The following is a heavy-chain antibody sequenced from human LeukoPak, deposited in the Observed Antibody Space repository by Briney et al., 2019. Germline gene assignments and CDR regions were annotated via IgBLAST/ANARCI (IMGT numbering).Heavy chain of an antibody. CDR1: GVSISSSDYY. D-gene: IGHD1-1*01. J-gene: IGHJ5*02. Sequence: SQTLSLTCTVSGVSISSSDYYWSWIRQPPEKGLEWIGYIYYSGTTYYNPSLKSRVTISVDTSKNQFSLKLSSVTAADTAVYYCARDRGRDGTGTTMDWFDPWGQGTLVTVSS. CDR2: IYYSGTT. CDR3: ARDRGRDGTGTTMDWFDP. V-gene: IGHV4-30-4*08.